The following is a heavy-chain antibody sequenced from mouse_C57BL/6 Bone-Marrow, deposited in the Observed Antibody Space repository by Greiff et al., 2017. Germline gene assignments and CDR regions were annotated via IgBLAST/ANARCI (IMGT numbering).Heavy chain of an antibody. CDR3: AGDGGSNYGAMDY. CDR2: IDPSDSES. CDR1: GYTFTSYW. Sequence: VQLQQPGAELVRPGSSVKLSCKASGYTFTSYWMHWVKQRPIQGLEWIGNIDPSDSESHYNQKFKDKATLTVDKSSSTAYMQLSSLTSEDSAVYYCAGDGGSNYGAMDYWGQGTSVTVSS. J-gene: IGHJ4*01. V-gene: IGHV1-52*01. D-gene: IGHD2-5*01.